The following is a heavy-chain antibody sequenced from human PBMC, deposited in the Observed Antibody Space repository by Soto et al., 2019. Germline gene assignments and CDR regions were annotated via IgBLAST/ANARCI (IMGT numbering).Heavy chain of an antibody. CDR3: ARRYVGYYYSGMDV. D-gene: IGHD3-16*01. J-gene: IGHJ6*02. Sequence: GESLKISFKGSGYSFTSYWISWVRQMPVKGLEWMGRIDPSDSYTNYSPSFQGHVTISADKSISTAYLQWSSLKASDTAMYYCARRYVGYYYSGMDVGGQGTKVTV. CDR1: GYSFTSYW. V-gene: IGHV5-10-1*01. CDR2: IDPSDSYT.